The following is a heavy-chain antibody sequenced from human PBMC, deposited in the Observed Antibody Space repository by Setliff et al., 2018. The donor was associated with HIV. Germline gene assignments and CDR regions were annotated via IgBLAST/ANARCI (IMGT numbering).Heavy chain of an antibody. J-gene: IGHJ5*02. V-gene: IGHV3-7*01. CDR2: IKEDGSET. D-gene: IGHD6-13*01. CDR3: ARGPLSSSWYNWFDP. CDR1: GLPFYNYW. Sequence: PGGSLRLSCVASGLPFYNYWMTWLRRAPGRGLEWVANIKEDGSETYFVDSLKGRFTASRDNARNSLYLQMNSMRAEDTAVYYCARGPLSSSWYNWFDPWGQGTLVTVSS.